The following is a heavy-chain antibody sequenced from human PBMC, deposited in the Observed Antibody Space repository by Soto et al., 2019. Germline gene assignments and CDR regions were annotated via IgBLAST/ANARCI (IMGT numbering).Heavy chain of an antibody. V-gene: IGHV1-18*01. CDR1: GYTFTNYG. D-gene: IGHD1-26*01. Sequence: ASVKVSCKASGYTFTNYGINWVRQAPGQGLEWMGWISGNNGNTNYAQNLQGRVTMTTDTSTNTAYMEVRSLRSDDTAVYYCTRAAREFTASSCSYWGEGTVVTVSS. J-gene: IGHJ4*02. CDR3: TRAAREFTASSCSY. CDR2: ISGNNGNT.